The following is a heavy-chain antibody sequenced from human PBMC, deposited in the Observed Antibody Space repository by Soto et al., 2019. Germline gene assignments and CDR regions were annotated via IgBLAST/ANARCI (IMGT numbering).Heavy chain of an antibody. J-gene: IGHJ6*02. Sequence: PGESLTISCKGSGYSFTRYWISWVRQMPGKGLKWMGRIDPSDSYTNYSPSFQGHVTISADKSISTAYLQWSSLKASDTAMYYCARLVTAVGRAYYYFGMDGWGQGSTVTVSS. CDR3: ARLVTAVGRAYYYFGMDG. D-gene: IGHD2-2*01. CDR1: GYSFTRYW. CDR2: IDPSDSYT. V-gene: IGHV5-10-1*01.